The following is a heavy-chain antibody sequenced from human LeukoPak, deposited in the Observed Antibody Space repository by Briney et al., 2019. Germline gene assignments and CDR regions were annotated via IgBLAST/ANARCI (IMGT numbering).Heavy chain of an antibody. CDR3: ARGGLENGYHSNDGFDI. D-gene: IGHD3-22*01. V-gene: IGHV4-59*01. CDR2: MYYSGGT. J-gene: IGHJ3*02. Sequence: TSSETLSLTCTVSGGSISGYYWSWIRQPPGKGLEWIGYMYYSGGTTYNPSLKSGSTSSVDPSRNQFSLKLSSVTAADTAVYYCARGGLENGYHSNDGFDIWGQGTMVTVSS. CDR1: GGSISGYY.